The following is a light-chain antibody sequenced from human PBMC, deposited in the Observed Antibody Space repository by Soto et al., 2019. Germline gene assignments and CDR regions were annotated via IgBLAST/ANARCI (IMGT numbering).Light chain of an antibody. CDR2: FGS. CDR3: KQALQTRWT. J-gene: IGKJ1*01. Sequence: DIVMTQSPLSLRVTPGEPASISCRSSESLLHTNGNNYLDWYLQKPGQSPQLLIYFGSTRASGVPDRFSGSGSDTDFTLTIGRVEAEDVGVYYSKQALQTRWTFGQGTKV. CDR1: ESLLHTNGNNY. V-gene: IGKV2-28*01.